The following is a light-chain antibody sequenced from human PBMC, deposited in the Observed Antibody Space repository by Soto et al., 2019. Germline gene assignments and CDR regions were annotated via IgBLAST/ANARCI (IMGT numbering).Light chain of an antibody. J-gene: IGKJ3*01. CDR3: QQYGSSLFT. V-gene: IGKV3-20*01. CDR2: GAS. Sequence: EIMLTQSPGTLSLSPGERATLSFRASQSVSSSYLAWYQQKPGQAPRLLIYGASSRATGIPDRFSGSGSGTDFTLTISRLEPEDFAVYYCQQYGSSLFTFGPGTKVDI. CDR1: QSVSSSY.